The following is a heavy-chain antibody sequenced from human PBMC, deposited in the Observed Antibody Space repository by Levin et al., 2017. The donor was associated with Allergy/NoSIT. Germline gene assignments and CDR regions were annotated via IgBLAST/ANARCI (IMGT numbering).Heavy chain of an antibody. CDR2: ISGTGGGV. CDR1: GFTFSDYA. Sequence: PSETLSLTCVASGFTFSDYAMIWVRQAPGKGLEWVSAISGTGGGVYYADSVKGRFTISRDNFNNIVYLEMSTLKAEDTAVYYCATRGAVVGPSSLRSSYSYEMDVWGQGTTVTVSS. D-gene: IGHD1-26*01. CDR3: ATRGAVVGPSSLRSSYSYEMDV. J-gene: IGHJ6*02. V-gene: IGHV3-23*01.